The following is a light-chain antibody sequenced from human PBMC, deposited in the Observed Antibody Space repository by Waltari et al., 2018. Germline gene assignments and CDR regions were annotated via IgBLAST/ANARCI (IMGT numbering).Light chain of an antibody. J-gene: IGLJ1*01. Sequence: QSALTQPASESGSLGQSITISCTGTSSDVGGSIYVSWYQQYPGKAPKLMIYDVSNRPSGISHRFSGSKSGNTASLTISELQAEDEADYYCGSYASSSTFVFGTGTKVTVL. V-gene: IGLV2-14*01. CDR2: DVS. CDR1: SSDVGGSIY. CDR3: GSYASSSTFV.